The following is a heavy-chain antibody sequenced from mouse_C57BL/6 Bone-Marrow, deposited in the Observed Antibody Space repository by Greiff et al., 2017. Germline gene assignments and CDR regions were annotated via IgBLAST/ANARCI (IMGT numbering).Heavy chain of an antibody. D-gene: IGHD1-1*01. V-gene: IGHV10-3*01. CDR1: GFTFNTYA. CDR3: VREGTTVVVHWYFDV. J-gene: IGHJ1*03. Sequence: EVKLVESGGGLVQPKGSLKLSCAASGFTFNTYAMHWVRQAPGKGLEWVARIRSKSSNYATYYADSVKDRFTISRDDSQSMLYLQMNNLKTEDTAMYYCVREGTTVVVHWYFDVWGTGTTVTVSS. CDR2: IRSKSSNYAT.